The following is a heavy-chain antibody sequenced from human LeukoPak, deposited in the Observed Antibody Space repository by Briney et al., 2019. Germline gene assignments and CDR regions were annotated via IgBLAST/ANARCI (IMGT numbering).Heavy chain of an antibody. D-gene: IGHD5-12*01. Sequence: ASVKVSCKASGYAFTSYGISWVRQAPGQGLEWMGWISDYNGNTNYAQKLQGRVTMTTDTSTSTAYIELRSLRSDDTAVYYCAREYSGYDWGHFDYWGQGTLVTVSS. CDR3: AREYSGYDWGHFDY. J-gene: IGHJ4*02. V-gene: IGHV1-18*01. CDR1: GYAFTSYG. CDR2: ISDYNGNT.